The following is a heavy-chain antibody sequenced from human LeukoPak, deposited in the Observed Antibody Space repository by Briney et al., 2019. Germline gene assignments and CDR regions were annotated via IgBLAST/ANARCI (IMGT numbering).Heavy chain of an antibody. D-gene: IGHD6-6*01. CDR3: ARDPPSMDSSSSFDY. CDR1: GFTFSSYA. V-gene: IGHV3-30-3*01. Sequence: GGSLRLSCAASGFTFSSYAMHWVRQAPGKGLEWVAVISYDGSNKYYADSVKGRFTISRDNSKNTLYLQMNSLRAEDTAVYYCARDPPSMDSSSSFDYWGQGTLVTVSS. J-gene: IGHJ4*02. CDR2: ISYDGSNK.